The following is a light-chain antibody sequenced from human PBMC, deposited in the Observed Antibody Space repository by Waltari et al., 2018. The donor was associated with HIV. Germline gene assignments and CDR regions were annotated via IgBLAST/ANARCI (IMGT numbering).Light chain of an antibody. Sequence: EPVLTQSPGTLSLSSGERATLSCRASPTINSNYLAWYQHKPGLPPRLLIYDASTRAVGIPDRFSGGGSGTDFTLTISRLEPEDFAIYFCQQYEASPPMYTFGQGTRLEV. CDR2: DAS. V-gene: IGKV3-20*01. CDR3: QQYEASPPMYT. J-gene: IGKJ2*01. CDR1: PTINSNY.